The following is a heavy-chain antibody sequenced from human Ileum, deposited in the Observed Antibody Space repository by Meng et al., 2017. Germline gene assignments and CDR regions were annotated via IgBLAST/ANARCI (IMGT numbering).Heavy chain of an antibody. V-gene: IGHV3-15*04. Sequence: EVQLVVSGGGLVKHGGSLRLSCVASGFSFSNAWLSWVRQVPGQGLEWVGRIESETRGLTTYYAAPVKGRFSISRDDSKNALYLQMNSLKTEDSAIYYCTTEGLRCHNNWGQGTLVTVSS. CDR3: TTEGLRCHNN. CDR1: GFSFSNAW. D-gene: IGHD4-17*01. CDR2: IESETRGLTT. J-gene: IGHJ4*02.